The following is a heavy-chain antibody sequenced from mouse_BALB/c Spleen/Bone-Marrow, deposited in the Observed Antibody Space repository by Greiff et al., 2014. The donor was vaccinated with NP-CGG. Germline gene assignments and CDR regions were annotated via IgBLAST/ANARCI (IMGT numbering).Heavy chain of an antibody. CDR2: IYPYNGGT. V-gene: IGHV1S29*02. CDR3: ARGWLLSWFAY. J-gene: IGHJ3*01. D-gene: IGHD2-3*01. Sequence: EVMLVESGPELVKPGASVKISCKASGYTFSDYNMHWVKQSHGKSLEWIGNIYPYNGGTGYNQKFKRKATLTVGNSSSTAYMELRSLTSEDSAVYHCARGWLLSWFAYWGQGTLVTVPA. CDR1: GYTFSDYN.